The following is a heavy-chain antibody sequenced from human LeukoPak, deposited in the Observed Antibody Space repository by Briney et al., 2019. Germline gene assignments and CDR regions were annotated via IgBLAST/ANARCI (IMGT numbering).Heavy chain of an antibody. CDR3: AKDYYDTIYHGVGDFDY. V-gene: IGHV3-30*18. D-gene: IGHD3-9*01. J-gene: IGHJ4*02. CDR1: GFTFSSYG. Sequence: GGSLRLSCAASGFTFSSYGMHWVRQAPGKGLEWVAVISYDGSNKYYADSVKGRFTISRDNSKNTLYLQMNSLRAEDTAVYYWAKDYYDTIYHGVGDFDYWGQGTLVTVSS. CDR2: ISYDGSNK.